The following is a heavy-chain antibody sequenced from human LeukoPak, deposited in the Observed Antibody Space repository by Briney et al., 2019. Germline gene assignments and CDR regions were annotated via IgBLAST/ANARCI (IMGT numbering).Heavy chain of an antibody. V-gene: IGHV3-23*01. D-gene: IGHD3-10*01. Sequence: GGSLRLSCAASGFTFSSYWMHWVRQAPGKGLEWVSAISGSGGSTYYADSVKGRFTISRDNSKNTLYLQVNSLRAEDTAVYYCAKRERSYGSGSYYGYFDYWGQGTLVTVSS. J-gene: IGHJ4*02. CDR3: AKRERSYGSGSYYGYFDY. CDR2: ISGSGGST. CDR1: GFTFSSYW.